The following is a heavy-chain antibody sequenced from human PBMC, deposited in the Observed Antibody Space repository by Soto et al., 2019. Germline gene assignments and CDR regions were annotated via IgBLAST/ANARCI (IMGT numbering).Heavy chain of an antibody. Sequence: GESLKISCKGSGYNFAGYWIAWVRQMPGKGLELMGIIYPSDSDTRYRPSFQGQVTISADKSISSAYLQWSSLRASDTAMYYCATGGVSTRTFDYWGQGTPVTVSS. CDR1: GYNFAGYW. CDR2: IYPSDSDT. D-gene: IGHD3-3*01. CDR3: ATGGVSTRTFDY. J-gene: IGHJ4*02. V-gene: IGHV5-51*01.